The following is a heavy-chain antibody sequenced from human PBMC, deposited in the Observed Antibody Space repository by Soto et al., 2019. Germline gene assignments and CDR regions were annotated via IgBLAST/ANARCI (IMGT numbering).Heavy chain of an antibody. D-gene: IGHD2-21*01. CDR1: GYTFMNYH. J-gene: IGHJ4*02. V-gene: IGHV1-46*01. CDR3: ARAASALL. CDR2: INPIGATT. Sequence: ASVKVSCKASGYTFMNYHMHWVRQAPGRGLEWLGKINPIGATTTYAQKFQGRVTMTRDTSTSTVYMELSSLRSEDTAVYYCARAASALLWGPGTQVTVYS.